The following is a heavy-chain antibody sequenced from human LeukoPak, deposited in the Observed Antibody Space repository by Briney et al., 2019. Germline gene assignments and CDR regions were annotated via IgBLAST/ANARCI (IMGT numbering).Heavy chain of an antibody. Sequence: GGSLRLSCAASGFTFSSYWMSWVRQAPGKGLEWVANIKQDGSEKYYVDSVKGRFTISGDNAKNSLYLQMNSLRAEDTAAYYCARDGFGYCSSTSCYGENDAFDIWGQGTMVTVSS. CDR3: ARDGFGYCSSTSCYGENDAFDI. D-gene: IGHD2-2*01. V-gene: IGHV3-7*03. J-gene: IGHJ3*02. CDR1: GFTFSSYW. CDR2: IKQDGSEK.